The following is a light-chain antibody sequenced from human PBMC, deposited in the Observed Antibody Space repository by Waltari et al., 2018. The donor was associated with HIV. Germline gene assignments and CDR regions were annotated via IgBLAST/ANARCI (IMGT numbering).Light chain of an antibody. CDR2: DVS. J-gene: IGLJ2*01. V-gene: IGLV2-14*01. CDR1: SSDIGGYNY. CDR3: SSYTSTSSVA. Sequence: QSALTQPASVSGSPGQSITISCTGTSSDIGGYNYVSWYQQYPGKAPKVMIYDVSNRPSGVSNRFSGSKSGITASLTISGLQAEDEADYYGSSYTSTSSVAFGGGTKLTVL.